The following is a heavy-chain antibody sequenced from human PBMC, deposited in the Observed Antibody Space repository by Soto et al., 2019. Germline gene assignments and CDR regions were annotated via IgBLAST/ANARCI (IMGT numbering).Heavy chain of an antibody. CDR1: GYSFTNYC. D-gene: IGHD2-15*01. Sequence: QVQLVQSGADVKKSGTSVKVSCKAAGYSFTNYCMYWVRQAPGQGLEWMGMINPRTGSTRYAQKFQDRGALTRDTSTTTVYMELSTLISDDTAVYYCSRDGGLLTASWDYDLWGPGTLVTVSS. CDR3: SRDGGLLTASWDYDL. CDR2: INPRTGST. V-gene: IGHV1-46*01. J-gene: IGHJ2*01.